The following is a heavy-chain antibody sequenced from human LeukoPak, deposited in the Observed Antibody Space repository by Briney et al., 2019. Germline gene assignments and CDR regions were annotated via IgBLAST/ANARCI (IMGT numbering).Heavy chain of an antibody. V-gene: IGHV3-53*01. CDR1: GFTVSSNY. CDR2: IYSGGST. Sequence: PGGSLRLSCAASGFTVSSNYMSWVRQAPGKGLEWVSVIYSGGSTYYADSVKGRFTISRDNAKNSLFLQMNSLRAEDTAVYYCARDLRNYYDSSGYYLDYWGQGTLVTVSS. CDR3: ARDLRNYYDSSGYYLDY. J-gene: IGHJ4*02. D-gene: IGHD3-22*01.